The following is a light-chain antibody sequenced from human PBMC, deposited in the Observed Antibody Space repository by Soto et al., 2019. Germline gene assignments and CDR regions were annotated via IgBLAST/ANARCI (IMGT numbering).Light chain of an antibody. CDR3: CSYRSSGTLEV. Sequence: QSVLTQPASGSASPGQSIFISCTGTSEDIGAYDYVSWYQQHPGKSPKLRLLAVSNRPSGVSSRFSGSKSGNTASLTISGVQPYDEADYYCCSYRSSGTLEVFGTGTKVTVL. CDR1: SEDIGAYDY. CDR2: AVS. V-gene: IGLV2-14*01. J-gene: IGLJ1*01.